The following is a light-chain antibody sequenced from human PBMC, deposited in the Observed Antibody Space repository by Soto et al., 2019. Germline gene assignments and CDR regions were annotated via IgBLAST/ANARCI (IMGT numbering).Light chain of an antibody. CDR1: QNINKY. V-gene: IGKV1-39*01. CDR3: LQTYSTPRT. CDR2: ATS. J-gene: IGKJ1*01. Sequence: DIQMTQSPSSLSASVGDRVTITCRASQNINKYLSWDQQKLGKAPKLLIYATSTLQSGVPSRFSGSGSGTDFTLTISTLQPEDFATYYCLQTYSTPRTFGQGTKVDI.